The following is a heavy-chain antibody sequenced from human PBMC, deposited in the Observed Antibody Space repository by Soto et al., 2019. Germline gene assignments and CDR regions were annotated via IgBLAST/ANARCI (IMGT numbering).Heavy chain of an antibody. V-gene: IGHV4-39*01. D-gene: IGHD2-15*01. J-gene: IGHJ4*02. CDR2: IYYSGST. CDR1: GGSISSSSYY. CDR3: ARHPAATPFDY. Sequence: QLQLQESGPGLVKPSETLSLTCTVSGGSISSSSYYWGWIRQPPGKGLEWIGSIYYSGSTYYNPSLKSRVTISVDTSKNQFSLKLSSVTAADTAVYYCARHPAATPFDYWGQGTLVTVSS.